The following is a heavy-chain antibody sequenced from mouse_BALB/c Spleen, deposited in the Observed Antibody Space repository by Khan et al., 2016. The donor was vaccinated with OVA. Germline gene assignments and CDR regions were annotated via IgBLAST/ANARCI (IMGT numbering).Heavy chain of an antibody. CDR2: ILPGSDST. Sequence: QVQLQQSGAELMKPGASVKISCKATGYTFSSYWIEWIKQRPGHGLEWIGEILPGSDSTNYNEKFKGKATFTADTSSNTVYMQLSSLTSEDSAVYYCARMGYYGYDAWFAYWGQGTLVTVSA. CDR3: ARMGYYGYDAWFAY. CDR1: GYTFSSYW. V-gene: IGHV1-9*01. J-gene: IGHJ3*01. D-gene: IGHD2-2*01.